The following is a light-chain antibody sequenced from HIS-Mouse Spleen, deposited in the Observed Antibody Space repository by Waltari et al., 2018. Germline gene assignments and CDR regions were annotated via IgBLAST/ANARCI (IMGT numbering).Light chain of an antibody. J-gene: IGLJ1*01. Sequence: QSALTQPASVSGSPGQSITISCTGTSSDVGGYNYVSWYQQHPGKAPKLMMYVCVNRPSGVSTPFSGSKSGNTAALTISGLQAEDEADYYCSSYTSSSTYVFGTGTKVTVL. CDR1: SSDVGGYNY. V-gene: IGLV2-14*01. CDR3: SSYTSSSTYV. CDR2: VCV.